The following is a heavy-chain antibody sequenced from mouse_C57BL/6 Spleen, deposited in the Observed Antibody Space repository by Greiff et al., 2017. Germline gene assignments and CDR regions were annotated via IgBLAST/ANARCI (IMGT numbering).Heavy chain of an antibody. CDR1: GFTFSSYA. D-gene: IGHD1-1*01. Sequence: EVMLVESGGGLVKPGGSLKLSCAASGFTFSSYAMSWVRQTPEKRLEWVATISDGGSYTYYPDNVKGRFTISRDNAKNNLYLQLSHLKSEDTAMYYCARGDCYGSSYGGNYFDYWGQGTTLTVSS. J-gene: IGHJ2*01. CDR3: ARGDCYGSSYGGNYFDY. V-gene: IGHV5-4*03. CDR2: ISDGGSYT.